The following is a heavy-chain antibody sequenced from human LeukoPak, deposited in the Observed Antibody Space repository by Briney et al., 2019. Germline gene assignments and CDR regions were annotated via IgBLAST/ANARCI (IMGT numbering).Heavy chain of an antibody. Sequence: GGSLRLSCAASGFTFNNYIMNWVRQAPGKGLEWVSSISSSSDYIYYADSVKGRFTISRDNAKNSLYLQMNSLRAEDTAVYYCARVHSPYYDSSGYYYGDAFDIWGQGTMVTVSS. J-gene: IGHJ3*02. D-gene: IGHD3-22*01. CDR3: ARVHSPYYDSSGYYYGDAFDI. CDR1: GFTFNNYI. CDR2: ISSSSDYI. V-gene: IGHV3-21*01.